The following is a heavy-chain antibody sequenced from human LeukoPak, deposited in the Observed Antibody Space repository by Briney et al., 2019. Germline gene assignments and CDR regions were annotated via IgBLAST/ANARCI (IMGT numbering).Heavy chain of an antibody. V-gene: IGHV3-30-3*01. D-gene: IGHD5-18*01. CDR2: ISYDGSNK. J-gene: IGHJ4*02. Sequence: GGSLRLSCAASGFTFSSYAMHWVRQAPGKGLEWVAVISYDGSNKYYADSVKGRFTISRDNSKNTLYLQMYSLRAEDTAVYYCARDGTDIVDTAMVTVWLDYWGQGTLVTVSS. CDR1: GFTFSSYA. CDR3: ARDGTDIVDTAMVTVWLDY.